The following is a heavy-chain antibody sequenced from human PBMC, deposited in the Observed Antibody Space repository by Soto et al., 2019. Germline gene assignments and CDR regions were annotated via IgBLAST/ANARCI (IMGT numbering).Heavy chain of an antibody. Sequence: GGSLRLSCAASAFTFSDYAMTWVRQTPGEGLEWVSTITGTGDSTISGTGANTYYADSVKGRFTISRNNSKNTVYLQMNSLRVEDSAFYYCAKADYVGTYEDAFDIWGQGTTVTVSS. J-gene: IGHJ3*02. D-gene: IGHD3-16*01. CDR2: ITGTGDSTISGTGANT. V-gene: IGHV3-23*01. CDR1: AFTFSDYA. CDR3: AKADYVGTYEDAFDI.